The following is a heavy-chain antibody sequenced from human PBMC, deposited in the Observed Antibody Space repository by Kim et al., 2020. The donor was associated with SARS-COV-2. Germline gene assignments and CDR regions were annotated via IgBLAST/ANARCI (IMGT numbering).Heavy chain of an antibody. V-gene: IGHV4-34*01. Sequence: SRVTLSVDTSKNQFSLKLSSVTAADTAVYYCARGQRGVIVVVPAAKYFDLWGRGTLVTVSS. D-gene: IGHD2-2*01. J-gene: IGHJ2*01. CDR3: ARGQRGVIVVVPAAKYFDL.